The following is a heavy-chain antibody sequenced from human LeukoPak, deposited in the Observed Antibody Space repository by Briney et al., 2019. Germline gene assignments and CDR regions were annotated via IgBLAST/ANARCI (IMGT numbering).Heavy chain of an antibody. CDR1: GASVSSGNYY. Sequence: SQTLSLTCTVSGASVSSGNYYWSWIRQPAGRRVELIGRIYTSGYTDFNPSLKSRVTISVDKSKNQFSLRLNSVTAADTAVYYCAGMIGYFDYWGQGIVVTVSS. D-gene: IGHD3-16*01. CDR2: IYTSGYT. CDR3: AGMIGYFDY. V-gene: IGHV4-61*02. J-gene: IGHJ4*02.